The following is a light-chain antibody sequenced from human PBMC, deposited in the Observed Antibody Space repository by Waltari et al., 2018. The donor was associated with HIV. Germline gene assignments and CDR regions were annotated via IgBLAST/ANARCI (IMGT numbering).Light chain of an antibody. V-gene: IGKV1-39*01. Sequence: DIQMTQSPSSLSASVGDRVTITCRASQSISSYLNWYQQKPGKAPKLLIFGASSLQSGVPSRFSGSGSGTDFTLTISRLQPEDFATYYCQQSYSTPRTFGQGTKVEIK. CDR1: QSISSY. CDR3: QQSYSTPRT. J-gene: IGKJ1*01. CDR2: GAS.